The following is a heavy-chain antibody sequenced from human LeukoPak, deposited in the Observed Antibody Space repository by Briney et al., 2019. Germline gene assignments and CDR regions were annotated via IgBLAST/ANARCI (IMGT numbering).Heavy chain of an antibody. J-gene: IGHJ4*02. D-gene: IGHD3-22*01. Sequence: PSETLSLTCAVYGGSFSGYYWSWIRQPPGKGLEWIGEINHSGSTNYNPSLKSRVTISVDTSKNQFSLKLSSVTAADMAVYYCARHGDSSGYYSNFDYWGQGTLVTASS. CDR2: INHSGST. CDR1: GGSFSGYY. V-gene: IGHV4-34*01. CDR3: ARHGDSSGYYSNFDY.